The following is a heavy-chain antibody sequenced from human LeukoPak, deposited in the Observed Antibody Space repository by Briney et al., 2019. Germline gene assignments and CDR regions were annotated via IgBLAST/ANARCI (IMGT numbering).Heavy chain of an antibody. CDR3: AKESGAGYSSGWDLYYYYYYMDV. V-gene: IGHV3-21*01. D-gene: IGHD6-19*01. Sequence: PGGSLRLSCAASGFTFSSYSMNWVRQAPGKGLEWVSSISSSSSYIYYADSVKGRFTISRDNSKNTLYLQMNSLRAEDTAVYYCAKESGAGYSSGWDLYYYYYYMDVWGKGTTVTISS. J-gene: IGHJ6*03. CDR2: ISSSSSYI. CDR1: GFTFSSYS.